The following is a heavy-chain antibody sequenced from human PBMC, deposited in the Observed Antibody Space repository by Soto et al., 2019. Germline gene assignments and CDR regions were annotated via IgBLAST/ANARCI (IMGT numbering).Heavy chain of an antibody. J-gene: IGHJ4*02. Sequence: EVHLLESGGDLVQPGGSLRLSCAASGFSFTAYIMSWFRQAPGQGLEWVSAVSVSGDKTYYADFVKGRFTISRDDAKNTLYLQLNSLRVDDTAIYYCAKGGWLDDCGQGTLVTVSS. CDR3: AKGGWLDD. CDR2: VSVSGDKT. CDR1: GFSFTAYI. V-gene: IGHV3-23*01. D-gene: IGHD5-12*01.